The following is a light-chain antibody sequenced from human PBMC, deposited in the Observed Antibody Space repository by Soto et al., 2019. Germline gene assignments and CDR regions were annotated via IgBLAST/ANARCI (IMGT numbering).Light chain of an antibody. CDR2: EGS. CDR3: CSYAGSGNV. CDR1: SSDIGSYKF. Sequence: VLTQPASVSESPGQSITISCTGTSSDIGSYKFVSWYQHHPGKAPKLMIYEGSKRPSGVSDRFSGSKSGNTASLTISGLQADDEADYYCCSYAGSGNVFGTGTKLTVL. J-gene: IGLJ1*01. V-gene: IGLV2-23*03.